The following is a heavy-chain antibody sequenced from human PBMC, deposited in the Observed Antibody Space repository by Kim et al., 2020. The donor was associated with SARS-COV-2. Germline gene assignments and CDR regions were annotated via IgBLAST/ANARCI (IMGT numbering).Heavy chain of an antibody. J-gene: IGHJ6*02. CDR2: ISGSGGST. CDR1: GFTFSNYA. Sequence: GGSLRLSCAASGFTFSNYAMSWVRQAPGKGLEWVSAISGSGGSTYYADSVKGRFTISRDTSKNTLYLQMNSLRAEDTAVYYCAKDTVRLRFGLYGMYVWGPGTPVSVS. CDR3: AKDTVRLRFGLYGMYV. V-gene: IGHV3-23*01. D-gene: IGHD3-3*01.